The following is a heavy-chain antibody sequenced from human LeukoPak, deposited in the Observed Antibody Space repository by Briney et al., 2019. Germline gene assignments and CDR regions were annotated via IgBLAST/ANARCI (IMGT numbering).Heavy chain of an antibody. Sequence: SVKVSCKASGGTFSSYAISWVRQAPGQGLEWMGGIIPIFGTANYAQKFQGRVTITADESTSTAYMELSSLRSEDTAVCYCASSIAVDMGFDPWGQGTLVTVSS. V-gene: IGHV1-69*13. CDR3: ASSIAVDMGFDP. CDR2: IIPIFGTA. D-gene: IGHD6-19*01. CDR1: GGTFSSYA. J-gene: IGHJ5*02.